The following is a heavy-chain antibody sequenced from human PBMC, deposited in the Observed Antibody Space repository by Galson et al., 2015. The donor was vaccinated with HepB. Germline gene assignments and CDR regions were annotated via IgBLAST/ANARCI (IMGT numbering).Heavy chain of an antibody. CDR1: GFTVSSNY. J-gene: IGHJ4*02. V-gene: IGHV3-66*01. CDR2: IYSGGST. CDR3: AREFYSSGWYYVDY. D-gene: IGHD6-19*01. Sequence: SLRLSCAASGFTVSSNYMSWVRQAPGKGLEWVSVIYSGGSTYYADSVKGRFTISRDNSKNTLYLQMNSLRAEDTAVYYCAREFYSSGWYYVDYWSQGTLVTVSS.